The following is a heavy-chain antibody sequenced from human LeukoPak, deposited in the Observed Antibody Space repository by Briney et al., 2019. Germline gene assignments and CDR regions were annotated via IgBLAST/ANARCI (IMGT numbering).Heavy chain of an antibody. D-gene: IGHD2-2*01. CDR2: IYYRGST. V-gene: IGHV4-30-4*01. J-gene: IGHJ6*02. Sequence: SETLSLTCTVSGGSISSGDYYWSWIRQPPGKGLEWIGYIYYRGSTYYNPSLKSRVTISVDTSKNQFSLKLSSVTAADTAVYYCARVVVVVPAATIYGMDVWGQGTTVTVSS. CDR1: GGSISSGDYY. CDR3: ARVVVVVPAATIYGMDV.